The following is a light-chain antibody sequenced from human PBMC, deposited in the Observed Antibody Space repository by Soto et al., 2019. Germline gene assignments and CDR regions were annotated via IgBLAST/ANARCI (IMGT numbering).Light chain of an antibody. Sequence: EVVLTQSPATLSLSPGEGATLSCRASQSVSSYLAWYQQKPGQAPRLLIYDASKRATGIPAKFSGSGSGTEFTLTISSLEHEDFAVYYCQHRSSWTLTFCGGTKVE. CDR2: DAS. J-gene: IGKJ4*01. V-gene: IGKV3-11*01. CDR3: QHRSSWTLT. CDR1: QSVSSY.